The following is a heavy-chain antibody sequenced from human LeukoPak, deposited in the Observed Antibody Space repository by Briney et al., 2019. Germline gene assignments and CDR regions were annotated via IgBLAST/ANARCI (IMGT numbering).Heavy chain of an antibody. CDR2: IYCSGST. CDR1: GGSISSYY. CDR3: ARHGGAIAAAGSLDY. J-gene: IGHJ4*02. Sequence: SETLSLTCTVSGGSISSYYWSWIRQPPGKGLEWIGYIYCSGSTNYNPSLKSRVTISVDTSKNQFSLKLSSVTAADTAVYYCARHGGAIAAAGSLDYWGQGTLVTVSS. V-gene: IGHV4-59*08. D-gene: IGHD6-13*01.